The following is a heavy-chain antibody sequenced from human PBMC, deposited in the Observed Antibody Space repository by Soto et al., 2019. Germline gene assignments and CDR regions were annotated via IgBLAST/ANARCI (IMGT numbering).Heavy chain of an antibody. CDR1: GYTFTSYY. J-gene: IGHJ4*02. CDR3: ARDWGPYGSGSYSSDY. CDR2: INPSGGST. D-gene: IGHD3-10*01. V-gene: IGHV1-46*01. Sequence: GASVKVSCKASGYTFTSYYMHWVRQAPGQGLEWMGIINPSGGSTSYAQKFQGRVTMTRDTSASTVYMELSSLRSEDTAVYYCARDWGPYGSGSYSSDYWGQGTLVTVSS.